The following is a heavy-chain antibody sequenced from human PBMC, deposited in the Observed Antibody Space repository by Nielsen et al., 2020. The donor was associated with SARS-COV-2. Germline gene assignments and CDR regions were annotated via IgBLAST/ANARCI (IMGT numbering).Heavy chain of an antibody. CDR3: ARRFRNVGNNYDILTGYYYFDY. J-gene: IGHJ4*02. D-gene: IGHD3-9*01. CDR1: GYSFTSYW. V-gene: IGHV5-51*01. CDR2: IYPGDSDT. Sequence: GESLKISCHGSGYSFTSYWIGWVRQMPGKGLEWMGIIYPGDSDTRYSPSFQGQVTISADKSISTAYLQWSSLKASDTAMYYCARRFRNVGNNYDILTGYYYFDYWGQGTLVTVSS.